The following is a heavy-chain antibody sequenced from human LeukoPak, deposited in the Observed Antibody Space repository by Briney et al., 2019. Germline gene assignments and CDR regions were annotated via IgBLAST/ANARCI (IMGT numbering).Heavy chain of an antibody. D-gene: IGHD2-2*01. CDR2: ISYDGSNK. Sequence: GGSLRLSCAASGFTFSSYAVHWVRQAPGKGLEWVAVISYDGSNKYYADSVKGRFTISRDNSKNTLYLQMNSLRAEDTAVYYCARVIVVVPAAPRDYYYGMDVWGQGTTVTVSS. V-gene: IGHV3-30-3*01. CDR1: GFTFSSYA. CDR3: ARVIVVVPAAPRDYYYGMDV. J-gene: IGHJ6*02.